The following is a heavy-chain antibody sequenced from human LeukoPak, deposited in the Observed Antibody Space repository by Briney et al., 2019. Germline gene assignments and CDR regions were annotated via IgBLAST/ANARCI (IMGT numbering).Heavy chain of an antibody. D-gene: IGHD3-10*01. CDR2: IIPIFGTA. CDR1: GGTFTSYA. V-gene: IGHV1-69*01. CDR3: AREGVNGMDV. J-gene: IGHJ6*02. Sequence: GSSVKVSCKASGGTFTSYAISWVRQAPGQGLEWMGGIIPIFGTANYAQKFQGRVTITADESTSTAYMELSSLRSEDTAVYYCAREGVNGMDVWGQGTTVTVSS.